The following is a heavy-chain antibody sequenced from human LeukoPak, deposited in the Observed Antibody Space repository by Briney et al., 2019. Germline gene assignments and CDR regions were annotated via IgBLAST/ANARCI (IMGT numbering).Heavy chain of an antibody. J-gene: IGHJ6*03. D-gene: IGHD1-26*01. CDR2: ISDSGTT. CDR1: GGSLSRHF. Sequence: PSDTLSLTCTVSGGSLSRHFWSWIRQPPGKGVEWIGYISDSGTTNYNPSLKGRVTLSVDTSKNQFSLTLSSVTAADTAVYYCARVGTAWTNGHFYYMDVWGRGTTVAVSS. CDR3: ARVGTAWTNGHFYYMDV. V-gene: IGHV4-59*11.